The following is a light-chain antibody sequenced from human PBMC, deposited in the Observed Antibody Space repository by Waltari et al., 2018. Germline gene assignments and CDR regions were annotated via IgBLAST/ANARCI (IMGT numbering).Light chain of an antibody. V-gene: IGLV1-40*01. CDR3: QSYDKILSAWV. Sequence: QSVLTQPPSVSGAPGQRVTVSCTGSTSNTGAGYDVQWYQQFPGRAPKLVIYAHTYRPAGVPDRFSATKSGSSASLAITGLQAEDEADYYCQSYDKILSAWVFGGGTKLTVL. CDR1: TSNTGAGYD. J-gene: IGLJ3*02. CDR2: AHT.